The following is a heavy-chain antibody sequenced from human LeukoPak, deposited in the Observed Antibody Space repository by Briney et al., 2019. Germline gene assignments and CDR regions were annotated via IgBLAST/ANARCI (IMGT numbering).Heavy chain of an antibody. V-gene: IGHV4-30-2*01. Sequence: KPSQTLSLTCTVSGGSISSGGYYWSWIRQPPGKGLEWIGYIYHSGSTYYNPSLKSRVTISVDTSKNQFSLKLSSVTAADTAVYYCARGKVAATTFDPWGQGTLVTVSS. CDR2: IYHSGST. J-gene: IGHJ5*02. CDR1: GGSISSGGYY. D-gene: IGHD2-15*01. CDR3: ARGKVAATTFDP.